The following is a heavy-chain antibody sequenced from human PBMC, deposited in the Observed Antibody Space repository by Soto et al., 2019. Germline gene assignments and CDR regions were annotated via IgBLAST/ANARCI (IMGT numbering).Heavy chain of an antibody. D-gene: IGHD6-13*01. V-gene: IGHV4-31*03. Sequence: PSETLSLTCTVSRGSISSGGYYWSWIRQHPGKGLEWIGYIYYSGSTYYNPSLKSRVTISVDTSKNQFSLKLSSVTAADTAVYYCARDSGSGYSSSWYRRRAYPDAFDICGQGTMVTVSS. CDR3: ARDSGSGYSSSWYRRRAYPDAFDI. CDR1: RGSISSGGYY. J-gene: IGHJ3*02. CDR2: IYYSGST.